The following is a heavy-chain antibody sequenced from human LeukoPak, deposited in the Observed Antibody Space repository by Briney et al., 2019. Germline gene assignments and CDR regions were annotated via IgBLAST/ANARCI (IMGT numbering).Heavy chain of an antibody. J-gene: IGHJ4*02. V-gene: IGHV3-30*04. CDR1: GLTFSTYA. CDR2: ISSDGSNK. CDR3: ARGGDCSSTSCYLPFDL. D-gene: IGHD2-2*01. Sequence: GRSLRLSCAASGLTFSTYAIHWVRQAPGKGLEWVAVISSDGSNKDYADSVKGRFTISRDSSKNTLYPQMNSLRPEDTAVYYCARGGDCSSTSCYLPFDLWGQGTLVTVSS.